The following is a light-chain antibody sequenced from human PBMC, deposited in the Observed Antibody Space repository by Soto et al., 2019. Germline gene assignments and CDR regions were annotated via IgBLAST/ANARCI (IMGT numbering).Light chain of an antibody. CDR1: SGDVGTYKY. CDR2: EVS. CDR3: SSYTSSSTWL. Sequence: QSALTQPASVSGAPGQSITISCTGTSGDVGTYKYVSWYQHHPGKAPKLMIYEVSNRPSGVSIRFSGSKSGNTASLTISGLQAEDEADYYCSSYTSSSTWLFGGGTKVTVL. V-gene: IGLV2-14*01. J-gene: IGLJ3*02.